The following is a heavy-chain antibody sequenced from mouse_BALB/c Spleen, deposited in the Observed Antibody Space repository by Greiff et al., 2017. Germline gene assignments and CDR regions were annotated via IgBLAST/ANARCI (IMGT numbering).Heavy chain of an antibody. J-gene: IGHJ4*01. CDR1: GFTFSSFG. CDR2: ISSGSSTI. D-gene: IGHD2-1*01. V-gene: IGHV5-17*02. CDR3: ARREGNFYAMDY. Sequence: EVMLVESGGGLVQPGGSRKLSCAASGFTFSSFGMHWVRQAPEKGLEWVAYISSGSSTIYYADTVKGRFTISRDNPKNTLFLQMTSLRSEDTAMYYCARREGNFYAMDYWGQGTSVTVSS.